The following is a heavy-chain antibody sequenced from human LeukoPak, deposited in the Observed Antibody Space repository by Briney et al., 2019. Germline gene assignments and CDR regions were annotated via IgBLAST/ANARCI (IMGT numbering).Heavy chain of an antibody. CDR3: ARDLYPGY. J-gene: IGHJ4*02. D-gene: IGHD3-16*01. Sequence: QSGGSLRLSCAASGFTFSIYSMNWVRQAPGKWLEWVSYISSSSSTIHYVDPVKGRFTISRDDAKNSLYLQMNSLRAEDTAVYYCARDLYPGYWGQGTLVTVSS. CDR1: GFTFSIYS. CDR2: ISSSSSTI. V-gene: IGHV3-48*01.